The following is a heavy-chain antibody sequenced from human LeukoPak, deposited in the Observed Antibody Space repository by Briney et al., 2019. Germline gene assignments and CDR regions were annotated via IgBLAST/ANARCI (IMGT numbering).Heavy chain of an antibody. Sequence: PGGSLILSCAASGFTFDNYAMHWVRQAPGKGLEWLSIISWNSGYIGYADSVKGRFTISRDNAKKSLDLQMNSLRAADTAFYYCAKVRGTYSSGYFFDYWGQGTLVTVSS. CDR3: AKVRGTYSSGYFFDY. CDR1: GFTFDNYA. J-gene: IGHJ4*02. CDR2: ISWNSGYI. D-gene: IGHD6-19*01. V-gene: IGHV3-9*01.